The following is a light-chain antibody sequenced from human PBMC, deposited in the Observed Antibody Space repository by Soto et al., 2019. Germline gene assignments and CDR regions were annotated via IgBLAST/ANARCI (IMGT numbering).Light chain of an antibody. CDR2: ANN. Sequence: QSVLTRPPSVSGAPGQSVTISCTGSSSNIGAGYDVHWYQQLPGTAPKLLIYANNIRPSGVPGRFSGSKSGTSASLAITGLQAEDEADYYCQSYDSSLSGYVFGTGTKVTVL. V-gene: IGLV1-40*01. CDR1: SSNIGAGYD. J-gene: IGLJ1*01. CDR3: QSYDSSLSGYV.